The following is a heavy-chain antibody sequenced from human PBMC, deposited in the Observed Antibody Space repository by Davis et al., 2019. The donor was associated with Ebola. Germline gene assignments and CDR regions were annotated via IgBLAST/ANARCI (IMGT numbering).Heavy chain of an antibody. J-gene: IGHJ4*02. Sequence: GESLKISCAASGFTFSSYSMNWVRQAPGKGLEWVSSISSSSSYIYYADSVKGRFTISRDNAKNSLYLQMNSLRAEDTAVYYCARAPHAVAGDQFDYWGQGTLVTVSS. CDR2: ISSSSSYI. D-gene: IGHD6-19*01. CDR3: ARAPHAVAGDQFDY. V-gene: IGHV3-21*01. CDR1: GFTFSSYS.